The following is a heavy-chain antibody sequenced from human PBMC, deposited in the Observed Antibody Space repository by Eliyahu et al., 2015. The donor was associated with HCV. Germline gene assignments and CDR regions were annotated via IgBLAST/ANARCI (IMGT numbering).Heavy chain of an antibody. J-gene: IGHJ6*02. CDR2: ISYDGSNK. D-gene: IGHD6-13*01. Sequence: QVQLVESGGGVVQPGRSLRLSCAASGFTFSSYGMHWVRQAPGKGLEWVAVISYDGSNKYYADSVKGRFTISRDNSKNTLYLQMNSLRAEDTAVYYCAKLTTLAAAGPLGMDAWGQGTTVTVSS. CDR1: GFTFSSYG. CDR3: AKLTTLAAAGPLGMDA. V-gene: IGHV3-30*18.